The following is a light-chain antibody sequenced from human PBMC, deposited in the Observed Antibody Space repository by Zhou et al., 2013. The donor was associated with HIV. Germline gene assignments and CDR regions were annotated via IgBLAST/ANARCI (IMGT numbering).Light chain of an antibody. CDR3: QQSYSVPPT. J-gene: IGKJ2*01. V-gene: IGKV1-39*01. Sequence: DIQMTQSPSSLSASAGDRVTITCRASQTISNYLNWYQQKPGKAPTLLIYKASNLQSGVPSRFSGSGSGADFTLTINSLQPEDFATYFCQQSYSVPPTFGQGTK. CDR2: KAS. CDR1: QTISNY.